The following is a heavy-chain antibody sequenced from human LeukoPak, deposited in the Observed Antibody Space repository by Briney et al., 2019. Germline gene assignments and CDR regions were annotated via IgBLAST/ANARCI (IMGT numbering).Heavy chain of an antibody. CDR2: INPNSGGT. D-gene: IGHD6-6*01. J-gene: IGHJ4*02. V-gene: IGHV1-2*06. CDR1: GYTFTDYY. CDR3: AKDSSSSGGD. Sequence: ASVKVSCKAPGYTFTDYYMHWVRQAPGQGLEWMGRINPNSGGTNYAQEFQGRVTMTRDTSISTAYMELSRLTSDDTAVYYCAKDSSSSGGDWGQGTLVTVSS.